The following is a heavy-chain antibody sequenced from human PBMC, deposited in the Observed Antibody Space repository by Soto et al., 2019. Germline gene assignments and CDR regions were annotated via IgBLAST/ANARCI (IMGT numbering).Heavy chain of an antibody. CDR2: ISWNSGSI. CDR1: AFTFDDYA. CDR3: AKEYGRLDY. D-gene: IGHD4-17*01. Sequence: GGSLRLSCAASAFTFDDYAMHWVRQAPGKGLEWVSGISWNSGSIAYADSVKGRFTISRDNAKNSLYLQMNSLRAEDTAVYYCAKEYGRLDYWGQGTLVTVSS. V-gene: IGHV3-9*01. J-gene: IGHJ4*02.